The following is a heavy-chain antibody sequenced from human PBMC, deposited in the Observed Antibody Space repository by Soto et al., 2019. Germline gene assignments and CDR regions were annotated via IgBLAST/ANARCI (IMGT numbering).Heavy chain of an antibody. V-gene: IGHV1-69*06. CDR1: GGTFSSYA. D-gene: IGHD2-21*02. J-gene: IGHJ6*02. CDR3: ATDDIVVVTATAAYYYYGTDV. CDR2: IIPIFGTA. Sequence: ASVKVSCKASGGTFSSYAISWVRQAPGQGLEWMGGIIPIFGTANYAQKFQGRVTITADKSTSTAYMELSSLRSEDTAVYYCATDDIVVVTATAAYYYYGTDVFGRGTTVTFSS.